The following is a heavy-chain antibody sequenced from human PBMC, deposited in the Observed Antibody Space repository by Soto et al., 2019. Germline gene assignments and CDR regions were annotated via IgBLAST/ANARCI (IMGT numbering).Heavy chain of an antibody. CDR2: VNHDGNT. CDR3: ARGGLLLVVVTTTRWFDP. CDR1: GGSFSGYY. J-gene: IGHJ5*02. D-gene: IGHD2-15*01. Sequence: SETLSLTCAVYGGSFSGYYWSWIRQPPGKGLEWIGEVNHDGNTNYNPSLKSRLTISIDTSKNHFSLKLSSVTAADTAVYYCARGGLLLVVVTTTRWFDPWGQGTLVTVSS. V-gene: IGHV4-34*01.